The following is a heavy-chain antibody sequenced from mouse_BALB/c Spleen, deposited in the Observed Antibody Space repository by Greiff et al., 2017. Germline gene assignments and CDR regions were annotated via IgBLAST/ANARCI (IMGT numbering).Heavy chain of an antibody. Sequence: EVQLQQSGTVLARPGASVKMSCKASGYTFTSYWMHWVKQRPGQGLEWIGAIYPGNSDTSYNQKFKGKAKLTAVTSTSTAYMELSSLTNEDSAVYYCTRWGNNYLYAMDYWGQGTSVTVSS. J-gene: IGHJ4*01. CDR3: TRWGNNYLYAMDY. CDR2: IYPGNSDT. CDR1: GYTFTSYW. D-gene: IGHD5-5*01. V-gene: IGHV1-5*01.